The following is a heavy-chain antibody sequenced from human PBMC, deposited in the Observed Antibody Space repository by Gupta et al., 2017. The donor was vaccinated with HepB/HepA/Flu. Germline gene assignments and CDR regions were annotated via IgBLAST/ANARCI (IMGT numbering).Heavy chain of an antibody. CDR1: GFTFSRYW. Sequence: EVQLVESGGGLVQPGGSLRLSCAASGFTFSRYWMSWVRQAPGKGLEWVANIKQDESEKYYVDSVKGRFTISRDNAKNSLYLQMNSLRAEDTAVYYCARDRGSSDVWGQGTLVTVSS. CDR3: ARDRGSSDV. J-gene: IGHJ4*02. CDR2: IKQDESEK. V-gene: IGHV3-7*01. D-gene: IGHD6-6*01.